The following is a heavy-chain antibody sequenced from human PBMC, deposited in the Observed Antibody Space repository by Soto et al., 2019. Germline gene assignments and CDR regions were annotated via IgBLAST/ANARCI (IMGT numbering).Heavy chain of an antibody. CDR2: ISSSGSTI. CDR3: ARARVVVAATHRLHWYFDL. CDR1: GFTFSSYE. V-gene: IGHV3-48*03. D-gene: IGHD2-15*01. Sequence: PGGSLRLSCAASGFTFSSYEMNWVRQAPGKGLEWVSYISSSGSTIYYADSVKGRFTISRDNAKNSLYLQMNSLRAEDTAVYYCARARVVVAATHRLHWYFDLWGRGTLVTVSS. J-gene: IGHJ2*01.